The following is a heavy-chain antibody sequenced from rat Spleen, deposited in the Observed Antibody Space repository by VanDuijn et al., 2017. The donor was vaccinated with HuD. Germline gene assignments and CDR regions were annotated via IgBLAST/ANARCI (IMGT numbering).Heavy chain of an antibody. Sequence: EEQLVESGGGLVQPGRSLKLSCAASGFTFSNYGMAWVRQAPTKGLEWVATSSYDGSNTYYRNSVKDRFTISRDNAENIVYLKMNSLKYEDTATYYCAVAGYGYWGQGVMVTVSS. CDR2: SSYDGSNT. J-gene: IGHJ2*01. D-gene: IGHD1-7*01. CDR3: AVAGYGY. V-gene: IGHV5-29*01. CDR1: GFTFSNYG.